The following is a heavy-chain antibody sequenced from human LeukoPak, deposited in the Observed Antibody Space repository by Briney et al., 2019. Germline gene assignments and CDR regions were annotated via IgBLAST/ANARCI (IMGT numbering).Heavy chain of an antibody. J-gene: IGHJ4*02. CDR2: INWNGGST. Sequence: GGSLRLSCAASGFTFDDYGMSWVRQAPGKGLEWVSGINWNGGSTGYADSVKGRFTISRDNAKNSLYLQMNSLRAEDTALYHCARNLEWSTFDYWGQGTLVTVSS. CDR1: GFTFDDYG. D-gene: IGHD3-3*01. CDR3: ARNLEWSTFDY. V-gene: IGHV3-20*01.